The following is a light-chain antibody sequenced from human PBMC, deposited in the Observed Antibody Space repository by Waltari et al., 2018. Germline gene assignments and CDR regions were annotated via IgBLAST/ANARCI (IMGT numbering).Light chain of an antibody. CDR1: QSVFCH. CDR2: ASA. CDR3: QQSHSTPLT. V-gene: IGKV1-39*01. J-gene: IGKJ4*01. Sequence: TCRESQSVFCHLKWYQQKPGKAPNLLMYASASLHSGIPSRFSGSGSETDDTLTINRLEPEDFATYYCQQSHSTPLTFGGGTKVEIK.